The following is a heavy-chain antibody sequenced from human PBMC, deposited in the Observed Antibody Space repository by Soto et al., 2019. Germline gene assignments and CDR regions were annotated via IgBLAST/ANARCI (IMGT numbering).Heavy chain of an antibody. V-gene: IGHV3-7*01. J-gene: IGHJ5*02. CDR2: IKQDGSEK. Sequence: EVQLVESGGGLVQPGGSLRLSCAASGFTFSSYWMSWVRQAPGKGLEWVANIKQDGSEKYYVDSVKGRFTISRDNAKNSLYLQMNSLRAEDTAVYYCARVLNRRGRRLGWFDPWGQGTLVTVSS. CDR1: GFTFSSYW. CDR3: ARVLNRRGRRLGWFDP. D-gene: IGHD3-16*01.